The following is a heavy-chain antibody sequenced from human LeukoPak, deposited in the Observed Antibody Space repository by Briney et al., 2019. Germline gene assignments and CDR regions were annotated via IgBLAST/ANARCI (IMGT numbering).Heavy chain of an antibody. J-gene: IGHJ4*02. V-gene: IGHV3-21*01. CDR2: ISSSSSYI. Sequence: GGSLRLSCAASGFTFSSYSMNWVCQAPGKGLEWVSSISSSSSYIYYAGSVKGRFTISRDNAKNSLYLQMNSLRAEDTAVYYCVQQLVSTYWGQGTLVTVSS. CDR3: VQQLVSTY. D-gene: IGHD6-13*01. CDR1: GFTFSSYS.